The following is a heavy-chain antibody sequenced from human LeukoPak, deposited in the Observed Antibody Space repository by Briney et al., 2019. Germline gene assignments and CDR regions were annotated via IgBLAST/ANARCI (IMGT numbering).Heavy chain of an antibody. CDR2: IYYSGST. CDR3: ARHHNYDFWSGYYYFDY. V-gene: IGHV4-59*01. J-gene: IGHJ4*02. D-gene: IGHD3-3*01. CDR1: GGSISSYY. Sequence: SETLSLTCTVSGGSISSYYWSWIRQPPGKGLEWIGYIYYSGSTNYNPSLKSRVTISVDTSKNQFSLKLSSVTAADTAVYYCARHHNYDFWSGYYYFDYWGQGTLVTVSS.